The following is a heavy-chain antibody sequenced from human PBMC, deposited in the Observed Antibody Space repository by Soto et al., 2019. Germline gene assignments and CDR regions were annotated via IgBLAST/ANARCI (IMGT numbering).Heavy chain of an antibody. CDR2: MRHSGST. D-gene: IGHD3-22*01. CDR1: GESISSADFY. Sequence: QVQLQESGPGLVKPSQTLSLTCTVSGESISSADFYWSWIRQHPGKGLEWIGYMRHSGSTFYNPSPRSRLHIAVGTSANHFSLRLTSVTAADTAVYYCAGRRPYYFDSSPYVEDSWGQGTLVTVSS. CDR3: AGRRPYYFDSSPYVEDS. J-gene: IGHJ4*02. V-gene: IGHV4-31*03.